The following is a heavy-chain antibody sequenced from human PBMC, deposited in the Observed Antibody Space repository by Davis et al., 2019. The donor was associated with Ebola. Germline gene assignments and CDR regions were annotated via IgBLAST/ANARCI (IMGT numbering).Heavy chain of an antibody. CDR3: AGRYRSSGYSGFDY. V-gene: IGHV4-39*01. CDR2: IYYSGST. J-gene: IGHJ4*02. CDR1: GGSISSSSYY. Sequence: SETLSLTCTVSGGSISSSSYYWGWIRQPPGKGLEWIGSIYYSGSTYYNPSLKSRVTISVDTSKNQFSLKLSSVTAADTAVYYCAGRYRSSGYSGFDYRGQGTLVTVSS. D-gene: IGHD3-22*01.